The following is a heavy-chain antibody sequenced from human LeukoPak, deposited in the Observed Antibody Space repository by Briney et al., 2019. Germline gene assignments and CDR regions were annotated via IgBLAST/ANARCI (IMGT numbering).Heavy chain of an antibody. Sequence: SETLSLTCVAYGGSFSGYYWSWIRQPPGKGLEWIGEINHSGSTNYNPSLKSRVTISVDTSKNQFSLKLSSVTAADTAVYYCARDRLLLWFGESTPYYFDYWGQGTLVTVSS. CDR3: ARDRLLLWFGESTPYYFDY. J-gene: IGHJ4*02. CDR1: GGSFSGYY. D-gene: IGHD3-10*01. CDR2: INHSGST. V-gene: IGHV4-34*01.